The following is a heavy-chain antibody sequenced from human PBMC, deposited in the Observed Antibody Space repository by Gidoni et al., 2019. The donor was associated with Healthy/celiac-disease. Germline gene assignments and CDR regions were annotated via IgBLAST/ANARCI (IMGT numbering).Heavy chain of an antibody. Sequence: EVQLVESGGGLVKPGGSLRLSCAAPGFPFSNAWMSGVRQAPGKGLEWVGRIKSKTDGGTTDYAAPVKGRFTISRDDSKNTLYLQMNSLKTEDTAVYYCTTAAVVIADDYWGQGTLVTVSS. J-gene: IGHJ4*02. CDR2: IKSKTDGGTT. V-gene: IGHV3-15*01. CDR3: TTAAVVIADDY. CDR1: GFPFSNAW. D-gene: IGHD3-22*01.